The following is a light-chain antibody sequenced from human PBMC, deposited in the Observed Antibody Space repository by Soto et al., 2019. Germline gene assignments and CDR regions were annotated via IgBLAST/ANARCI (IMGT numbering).Light chain of an antibody. CDR1: QTINNN. CDR2: GAS. J-gene: IGKJ2*01. CDR3: QQYGSSPFT. Sequence: VMTQAPATLSVSPGERATLSCRASQTINNNVAWYQLKDGQVPRLVIYGASTRATDIPARFSGSGSGTEFTLTISSLQSEDFAVYYCQQYGSSPFTFGQGTKLEIK. V-gene: IGKV3-15*01.